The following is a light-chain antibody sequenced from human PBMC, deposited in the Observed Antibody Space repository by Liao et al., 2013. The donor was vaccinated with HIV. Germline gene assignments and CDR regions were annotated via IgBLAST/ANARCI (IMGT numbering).Light chain of an antibody. CDR1: RLGDKY. J-gene: IGLJ1*01. CDR2: QDT. CDR3: QAWDSGTGV. Sequence: SYAVTQPPSVSVSPGQTASITCSGDRLGDKYACWYQQKPGQSPVLVIYQDTKRPSGIPERFSGSNSGNTATLTISGTQAMDEADYYCQAWDSGTGVFGTGTKVTVL. V-gene: IGLV3-1*01.